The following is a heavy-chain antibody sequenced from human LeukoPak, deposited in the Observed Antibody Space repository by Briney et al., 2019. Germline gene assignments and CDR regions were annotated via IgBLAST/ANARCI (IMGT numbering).Heavy chain of an antibody. Sequence: KASETLSLTCTVSGGSIVSHYWNWIRQPAGRGLEWIGRFYASGTTNISPSLKSRVTMSVDTSKNQFSLKLRSVTAADTAVYYCAKDSSTWGNLAGHFDSWGQGTLVTVSS. D-gene: IGHD6-13*01. CDR3: AKDSSTWGNLAGHFDS. CDR2: FYASGTT. CDR1: GGSIVSHY. J-gene: IGHJ4*02. V-gene: IGHV4-4*07.